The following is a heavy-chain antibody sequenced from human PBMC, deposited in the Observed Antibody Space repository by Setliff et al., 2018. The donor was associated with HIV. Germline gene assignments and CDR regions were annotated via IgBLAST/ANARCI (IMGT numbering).Heavy chain of an antibody. CDR2: IYPSGST. CDR1: GGSISTYY. J-gene: IGHJ4*02. D-gene: IGHD6-19*01. CDR3: ARAPRYYRGWYIPEYFDN. Sequence: PSETLSLTCIVSGGSISTYYWSWIRQPAGEGLEWIGRIYPSGSTNYNPSLRSRVTLSVDTSTHHFSLKLNSVTAADTAVYYCARAPRYYRGWYIPEYFDNWGEGTLVTISS. V-gene: IGHV4-4*07.